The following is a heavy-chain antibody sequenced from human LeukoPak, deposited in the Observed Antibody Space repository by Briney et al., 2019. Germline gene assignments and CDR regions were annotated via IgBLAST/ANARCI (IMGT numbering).Heavy chain of an antibody. CDR3: ARDGTLTAGPFDP. V-gene: IGHV3-33*01. D-gene: IGHD1-14*01. J-gene: IGHJ5*02. CDR1: ALTLSILC. CDR2: VWNEGSNE. Sequence: GRSLSLSCAVPALTLSILCTHCLRHAPSKGVEWVLYVWNEGSNEDYADTVKGRFTISRDNSKNALYPEMSSLRVEYTAVCYCARDGTLTAGPFDPWGRGTLVTVSS.